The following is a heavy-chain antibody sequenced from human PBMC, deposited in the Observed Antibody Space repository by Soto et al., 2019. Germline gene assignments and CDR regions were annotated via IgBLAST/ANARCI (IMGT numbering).Heavy chain of an antibody. J-gene: IGHJ5*02. V-gene: IGHV4-30-4*01. CDR1: GDSISNLDYF. Sequence: KASETLSLTCSVSGDSISNLDYFWAWIRQPPGQALEYIGYIYKSATTYYNPSFESRVAISVDTSKSQFSLNVTSVTAADTAVYFCAKYQPPEFDPWGQVIQCTVSS. CDR3: AKYQPPEFDP. D-gene: IGHD2-2*01. CDR2: IYKSATT.